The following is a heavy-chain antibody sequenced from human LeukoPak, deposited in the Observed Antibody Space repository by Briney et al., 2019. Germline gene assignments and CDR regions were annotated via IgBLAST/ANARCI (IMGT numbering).Heavy chain of an antibody. V-gene: IGHV3-30*02. CDR1: GFTFDDYA. CDR3: AKDWGYGPITMDV. J-gene: IGHJ6*03. D-gene: IGHD5-18*01. Sequence: GGSLRLSCAASGFTFDDYAMHWVRQAPGKGLEWVAFIRYDGSNKYYADSVKGRFTISRDNSKNTLYLQMNSLRAEDTAVYYCAKDWGYGPITMDVWGKGTTVTISS. CDR2: IRYDGSNK.